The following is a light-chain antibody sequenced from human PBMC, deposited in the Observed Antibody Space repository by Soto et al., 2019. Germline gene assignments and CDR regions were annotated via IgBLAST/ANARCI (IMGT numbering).Light chain of an antibody. CDR1: SSNIGNNY. V-gene: IGLV1-51*01. CDR2: DNN. Sequence: QSALTQPPSVSAASGQKVTISCSGSSSNIGNNYVSWYQQLPGTAPKLLIYDNNKRPSGIPDRFSGSKSGTSATLGITGLQTGDEADYYCGTWDSSLSAVVFGTGTKVTVL. J-gene: IGLJ1*01. CDR3: GTWDSSLSAVV.